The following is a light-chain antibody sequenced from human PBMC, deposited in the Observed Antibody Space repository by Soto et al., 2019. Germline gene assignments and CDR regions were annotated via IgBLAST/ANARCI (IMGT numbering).Light chain of an antibody. CDR1: SSDVGSYNL. CDR2: EGS. J-gene: IGLJ1*01. V-gene: IGLV2-23*01. CDR3: CSYAGSSTLFV. Sequence: QSALTQPASVSGSPGQSITISCTGTSSDVGSYNLVSWYQQHPGKAPKLMIYEGSKRPSGVTNRFSGSKSGNTASLTISGILSEDEAHYYCCSYAGSSTLFVFVTGTKLTLL.